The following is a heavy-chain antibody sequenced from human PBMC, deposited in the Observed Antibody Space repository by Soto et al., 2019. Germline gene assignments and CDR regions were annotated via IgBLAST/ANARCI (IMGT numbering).Heavy chain of an antibody. D-gene: IGHD2-21*01. Sequence: GGSLRLSCTASGFTFTRYSMNWVRQAPGKGLEWVSSISSTTNYIYYGDSMKGRFTISRDNAKNSLYLEMNSLRAEDTAVYYCARYSDDFTSNFGYWGKGTLFTVSS. V-gene: IGHV3-21*06. CDR3: ARYSDDFTSNFGY. J-gene: IGHJ4*02. CDR1: GFTFTRYS. CDR2: ISSTTNYI.